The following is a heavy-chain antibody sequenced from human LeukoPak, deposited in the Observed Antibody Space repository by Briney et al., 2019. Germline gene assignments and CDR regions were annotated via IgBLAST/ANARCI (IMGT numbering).Heavy chain of an antibody. J-gene: IGHJ4*02. CDR2: MQYDGSEE. CDR3: AGKAAAYYFVY. Sequence: PGGSLRLSCAASGFSFSTYGMHWARQAPGKGLEWVTFMQYDGSEEYYADSVKGRFTISRDNSKNTLYLQMDSLRGEDTAVYYCAGKAAAYYFVYWGQGTLVTVSS. V-gene: IGHV3-30*02. D-gene: IGHD2-2*01. CDR1: GFSFSTYG.